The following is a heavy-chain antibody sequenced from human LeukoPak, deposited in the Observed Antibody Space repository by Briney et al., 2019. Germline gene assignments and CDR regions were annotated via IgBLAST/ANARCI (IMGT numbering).Heavy chain of an antibody. CDR1: GFTFSSYA. CDR2: ISGSGGSI. D-gene: IGHD2-15*01. J-gene: IGHJ4*02. V-gene: IGHV3-23*01. Sequence: GGSLRLSCVASGFTFSSYAMSWVRQAPGKGLEWVSGISGSGGSIYYADSVKGRLTISRDNSKNTLYLQMNSLRAEDTAVYYCAKCSGGTCYSSLDYWGQGTLVTVSS. CDR3: AKCSGGTCYSSLDY.